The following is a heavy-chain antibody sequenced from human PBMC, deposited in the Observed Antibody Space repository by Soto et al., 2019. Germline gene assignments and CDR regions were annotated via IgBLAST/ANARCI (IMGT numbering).Heavy chain of an antibody. CDR1: GDSMSSSSYY. CDR2: IYYSGSS. D-gene: IGHD3-3*01. Sequence: QLQLQESGPGLVKPSETLSLTCTVSGDSMSSSSYYWGWIRQPPGTGLEWVGSIYYSGSSYYNPSLKSRVTISVGAYKNQFALRLSSVTAADTAVYYCVRHGRQGSTYYDFWSGYYPFDFWGLGTLVTVSS. J-gene: IGHJ4*02. CDR3: VRHGRQGSTYYDFWSGYYPFDF. V-gene: IGHV4-39*01.